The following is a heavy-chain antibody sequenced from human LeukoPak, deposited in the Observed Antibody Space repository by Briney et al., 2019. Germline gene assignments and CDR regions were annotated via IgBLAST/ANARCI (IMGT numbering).Heavy chain of an antibody. J-gene: IGHJ6*03. CDR1: GYTFTNYY. CDR2: INPSGGTT. Sequence: ASVKVSCKASGYTFTNYYMHWVRQAPGQGLEWMGIINPSGGTTTYAQKFQGRVTMTTDTSTSTAYMQLRSLRSDDPAVYYCARGGYCSGGSCYVIGNFYYMDVWGKGTTVTVSS. V-gene: IGHV1-46*01. D-gene: IGHD2-15*01. CDR3: ARGGYCSGGSCYVIGNFYYMDV.